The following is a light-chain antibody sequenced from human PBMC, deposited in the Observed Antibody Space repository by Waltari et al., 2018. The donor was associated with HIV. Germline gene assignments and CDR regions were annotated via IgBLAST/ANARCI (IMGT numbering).Light chain of an antibody. V-gene: IGKV1D-16*01. Sequence: IQITQSPRPLFAPVAQRVTITCRASQTVSSSFAWYQQRPGKAPKSLVYGASKLQTEVPSRFSAGGSGTNFSLTINSLKPEDFATYICQQYYPFPRTFGRGTRVDMK. J-gene: IGKJ1*01. CDR3: QQYYPFPRT. CDR2: GAS. CDR1: QTVSSS.